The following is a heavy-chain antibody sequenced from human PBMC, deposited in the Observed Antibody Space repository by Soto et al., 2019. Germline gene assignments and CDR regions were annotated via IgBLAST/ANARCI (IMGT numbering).Heavy chain of an antibody. CDR3: ARDRPNRDYRTYAFDV. J-gene: IGHJ3*01. D-gene: IGHD4-17*01. V-gene: IGHV6-1*01. CDR2: TYYRSRWYN. Sequence: SQTLSLTCAISGDSVSSNSATWNWIRQSPSRGLEWLGRTYYRSRWYNDYAISVKSRITINPDTSKNQFSLQLNSVTPEDTALYFCARDRPNRDYRTYAFDVWGHGTMVTLSS. CDR1: GDSVSSNSAT.